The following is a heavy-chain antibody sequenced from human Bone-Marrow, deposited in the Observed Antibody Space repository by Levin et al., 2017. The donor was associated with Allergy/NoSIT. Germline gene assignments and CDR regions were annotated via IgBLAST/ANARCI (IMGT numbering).Heavy chain of an antibody. CDR2: ITSNRGDL. CDR1: GITLSSHA. V-gene: IGHV3-21*01. Sequence: GGSLRLSCAASGITLSSHAMNWVRQAPGKGLEWVSSITSNRGDLYYADSVKGRFTISRDNGKNPLFLQMNDLRAEDTAVYYCASGIGGIAVADVDYWGQGTLVTVSS. CDR3: ASGIGGIAVADVDY. D-gene: IGHD6-19*01. J-gene: IGHJ4*02.